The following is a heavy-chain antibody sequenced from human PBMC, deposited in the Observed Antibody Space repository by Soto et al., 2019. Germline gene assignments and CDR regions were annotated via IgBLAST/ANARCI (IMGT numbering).Heavy chain of an antibody. V-gene: IGHV1-8*02. CDR3: ARGHVRYCSDGSCYKFDN. CDR2: MNPISGNT. Sequence: QVLLVQSGAEVKKPGASVKVSCEASGYTFSSYDINWVRQASGQGLEWVGWMNPISGNTGYAQKFQGRVTMTRNTTISTAYRELSRLRGDDTAVYYCARGHVRYCSDGSCYKFDNWGQGTQVTVSS. J-gene: IGHJ4*02. CDR1: GYTFSSYD. D-gene: IGHD2-15*01.